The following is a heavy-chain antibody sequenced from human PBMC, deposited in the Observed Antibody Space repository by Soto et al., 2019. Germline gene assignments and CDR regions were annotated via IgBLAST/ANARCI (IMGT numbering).Heavy chain of an antibody. D-gene: IGHD3-9*01. J-gene: IGHJ6*02. CDR3: AKSLRYFDWLSSGGMDV. CDR1: GFTFSSYG. CDR2: ISYDGSNK. V-gene: IGHV3-30*18. Sequence: PGGSLRLSCAASGFTFSSYGMHWVRQAPGKGLEWVAVISYDGSNKYYADSVKGRFTISRDNSKNTLYLQMNSLRAEDTAVYYCAKSLRYFDWLSSGGMDVWGQGTTVTVPS.